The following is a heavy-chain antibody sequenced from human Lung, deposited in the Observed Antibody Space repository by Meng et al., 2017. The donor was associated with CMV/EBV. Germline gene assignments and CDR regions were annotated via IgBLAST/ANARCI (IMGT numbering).Heavy chain of an antibody. Sequence: QVQLQQSGPGLVKPSQTLSLTCAISGDIVSSHSAAWHWIRQSPSRGLEWLGRTYYRSKWYHEYAVSVKSRITISPDTPKNQFSLQLNSMTPEDTAVYYCARGINGGCGDWGQGTLVTVSS. CDR1: GDIVSSHSAA. CDR3: ARGINGGCGD. J-gene: IGHJ4*02. CDR2: TYYRSKWYH. D-gene: IGHD4-23*01. V-gene: IGHV6-1*01.